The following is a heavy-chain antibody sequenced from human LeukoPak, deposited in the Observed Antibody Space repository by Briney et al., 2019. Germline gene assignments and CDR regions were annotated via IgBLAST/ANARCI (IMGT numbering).Heavy chain of an antibody. J-gene: IGHJ4*02. V-gene: IGHV3-30*04. CDR2: ISYDGSNK. D-gene: IGHD2-8*01. CDR1: GFTFSSYA. Sequence: GGSLRLSCAASGFTFSSYAMHWVRQAPGKGLEGVAVISYDGSNKYYADSVKGRFTISRDNSKNTLYLQMNSLRAEDTAVYYCAREGGYCTNGVCYLGYWGQGTLVTVSS. CDR3: AREGGYCTNGVCYLGY.